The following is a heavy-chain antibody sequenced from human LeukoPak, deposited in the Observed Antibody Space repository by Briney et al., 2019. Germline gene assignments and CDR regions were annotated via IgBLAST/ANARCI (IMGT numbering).Heavy chain of an antibody. D-gene: IGHD1-1*01. CDR3: ASNSRVPYYYYGMDV. V-gene: IGHV4-34*01. CDR2: INHSGST. CDR1: GGSFSGYY. J-gene: IGHJ6*02. Sequence: SETLSLTCAVCGGSFSGYYWSWIRQLPGKGLEWIGEINHSGSTNYNPSLKSRVTISVDTSKNQFSLKLSSVTAADTAVYYCASNSRVPYYYYGMDVWGQGTTVTVSS.